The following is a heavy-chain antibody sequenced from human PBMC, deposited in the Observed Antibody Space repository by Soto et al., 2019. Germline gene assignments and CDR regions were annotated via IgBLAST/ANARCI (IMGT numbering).Heavy chain of an antibody. D-gene: IGHD6-13*01. CDR2: IYYSGST. V-gene: IGHV4-59*01. CDR3: ARERSRSWYSWFDP. Sequence: SETLSLTCTVSGGSISSYYWSWIRQPPGKGLEWIGYIYYSGSTNYSPSLKSRVTISVDTSKNQFSLKLSSVTAADTAVYYCARERSRSWYSWFDPWGQGTPVTVSS. CDR1: GGSISSYY. J-gene: IGHJ5*02.